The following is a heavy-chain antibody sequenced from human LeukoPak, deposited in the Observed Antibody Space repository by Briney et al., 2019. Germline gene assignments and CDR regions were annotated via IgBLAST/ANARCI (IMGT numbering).Heavy chain of an antibody. Sequence: PGGSLRLSCAASGFTFSSYSMNWVRQAPGKGLEWVSSISSSSSYIYYADSVKGRFTISRDNAKNSLYLQMNSLRAEDTAVYYCARDVGDYDTRGMDVWGQGTTVTVSS. CDR1: GFTFSSYS. J-gene: IGHJ6*02. CDR2: ISSSSSYI. V-gene: IGHV3-21*01. CDR3: ARDVGDYDTRGMDV. D-gene: IGHD4-17*01.